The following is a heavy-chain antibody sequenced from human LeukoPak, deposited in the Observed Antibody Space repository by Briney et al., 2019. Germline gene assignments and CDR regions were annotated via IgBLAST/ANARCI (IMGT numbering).Heavy chain of an antibody. D-gene: IGHD3-9*01. CDR2: IYYSGST. V-gene: IGHV4-38-2*01. J-gene: IGHJ3*02. Sequence: GALEISCAASGFTLRRYWMNWIRQPPGKGGGGSGSIYYSGSTYYNPSLKSRVTISVDTSKNQFSLKLSSVTAADTAVYYCGGELRYFDWLLPGAFDIWGQGTMVTVSP. CDR3: GGELRYFDWLLPGAFDI. CDR1: GFTLRRYW.